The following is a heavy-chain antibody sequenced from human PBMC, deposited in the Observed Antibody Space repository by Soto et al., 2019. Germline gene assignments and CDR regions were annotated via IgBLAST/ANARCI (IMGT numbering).Heavy chain of an antibody. D-gene: IGHD2-2*01. CDR1: GGSISSGGYY. CDR3: ARDKRPAAIARFYPFDP. CDR2: IYYSGST. J-gene: IGHJ5*02. V-gene: IGHV4-31*03. Sequence: QVQLQESGPGLVKPSQTLSLTCTVSGGSISSGGYYWSWIRQHPGKGLEWIGYIYYSGSTYYNPSLKSRVTISVDTSKNQFSLKLSSVTAADTAVYYCARDKRPAAIARFYPFDPWGQGTLVTVSS.